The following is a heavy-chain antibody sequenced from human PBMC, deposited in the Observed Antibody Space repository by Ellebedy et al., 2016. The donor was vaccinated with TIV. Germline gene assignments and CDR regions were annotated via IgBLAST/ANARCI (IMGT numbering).Heavy chain of an antibody. J-gene: IGHJ4*02. Sequence: SETLSLXCTVSGGSISSYYWSWIRQPAGKGLEWIGRIYTSGSTNYNPSLKSRVTISVDTSKNQFSLKLSSVTAADTAVYYCASGSRTLWFGELSYLDYWGQGTLVTVSS. CDR3: ASGSRTLWFGELSYLDY. CDR1: GGSISSYY. V-gene: IGHV4-4*07. CDR2: IYTSGST. D-gene: IGHD3-10*01.